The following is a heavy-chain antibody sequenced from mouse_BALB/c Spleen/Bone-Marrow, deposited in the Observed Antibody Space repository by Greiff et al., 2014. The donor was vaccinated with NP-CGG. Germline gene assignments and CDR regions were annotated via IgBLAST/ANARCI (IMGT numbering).Heavy chain of an antibody. V-gene: IGHV5-17*02. CDR3: ARSDSSSGYFDY. D-gene: IGHD1-1*01. CDR1: GFTFSSFG. Sequence: EVNVVESGGGLVQPGGSRKLSCAASGFTFSSFGMHWVRQAPEKGLEWVAYISSGSSTIYYADTVMGRFTISRDNTKNTLFLKMPSLRSEDTAMYYCARSDSSSGYFDYWGQGTTLTVSS. CDR2: ISSGSSTI. J-gene: IGHJ2*01.